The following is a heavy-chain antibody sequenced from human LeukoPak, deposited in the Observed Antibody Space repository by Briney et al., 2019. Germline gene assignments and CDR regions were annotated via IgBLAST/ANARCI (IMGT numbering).Heavy chain of an antibody. D-gene: IGHD3-22*01. J-gene: IGHJ3*02. CDR2: IVVGSGNT. CDR1: GFTFTSSA. Sequence: GASVKVSCKASGFTFTSSAMQWVRQARRQRLEWIGWIVVGSGNTNYAQKFQERVTITRDMSTSTAYMELSSLRSEDTAVYYCAAGYYDSSGYWDDAFDIWGQGTMVTVSS. V-gene: IGHV1-58*02. CDR3: AAGYYDSSGYWDDAFDI.